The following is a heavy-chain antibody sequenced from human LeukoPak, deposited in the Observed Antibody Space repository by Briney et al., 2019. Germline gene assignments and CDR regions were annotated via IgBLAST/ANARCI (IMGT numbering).Heavy chain of an antibody. CDR1: GFTFSSYG. CDR3: ARETSYSSSWYGAFDI. J-gene: IGHJ3*02. Sequence: GGSLRLSCAASGFTFSSYGMHWVRQAPGKGLEWVAFIRYDGSNKYYADSVKGRFTISRDNSKNTLYLQMNSLRAEDTAVYYCARETSYSSSWYGAFDIRGQGTMVTVSS. V-gene: IGHV3-30*02. D-gene: IGHD6-13*01. CDR2: IRYDGSNK.